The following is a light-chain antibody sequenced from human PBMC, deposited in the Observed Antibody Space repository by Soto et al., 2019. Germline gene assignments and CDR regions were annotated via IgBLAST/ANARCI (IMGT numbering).Light chain of an antibody. CDR3: QQYHSYPYT. J-gene: IGKJ2*01. CDR1: QSISSW. CDR2: KAS. V-gene: IGKV1-5*03. Sequence: DIQMTQSPSTLSASVGDRVTITCRASQSISSWLAWYQQKPGKAPKLLIYKASSLESGVPSRFSGSGSGTEFTLTISSLQPDDFATYYCQQYHSYPYTFGQGTKVDIK.